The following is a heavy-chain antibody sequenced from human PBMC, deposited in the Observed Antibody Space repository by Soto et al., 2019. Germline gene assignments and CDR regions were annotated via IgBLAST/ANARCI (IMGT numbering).Heavy chain of an antibody. CDR2: ISDYNRDT. CDR1: GYTFTSHA. D-gene: IGHD6-19*01. V-gene: IGHV1-18*01. CDR3: ARSEGSSGWDDSEDY. Sequence: QVQLVQSGAEVKKPGASVQVSCKSSGYTFTSHAISWVRQAPGQGLEWMGWISDYNRDTNYARNLQGRFTVTTGTSTSTVYMKLRSLRPEDTAIYYCARSEGSSGWDDSEDYWGQGTLVTVSS. J-gene: IGHJ4*02.